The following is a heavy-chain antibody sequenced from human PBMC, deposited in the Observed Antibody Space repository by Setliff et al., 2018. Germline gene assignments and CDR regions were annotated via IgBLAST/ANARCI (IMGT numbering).Heavy chain of an antibody. Sequence: SETLSLTCTVSGGFIRDYYWNWIRQSPGKGLEWIGYIYYRGTTNYNSSLKSRVTISIDMSKNQFSLQVTSVTATDTAVYYCARGFSYSESSNYSPDGFDIWGQGTTVTVSS. CDR3: ARGFSYSESSNYSPDGFDI. CDR2: IYYRGTT. V-gene: IGHV4-59*08. J-gene: IGHJ3*02. CDR1: GGFIRDYY. D-gene: IGHD3-3*01.